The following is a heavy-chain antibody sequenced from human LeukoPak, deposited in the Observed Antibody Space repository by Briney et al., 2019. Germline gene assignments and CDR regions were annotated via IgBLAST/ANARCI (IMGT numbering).Heavy chain of an antibody. CDR2: IRGSGGNT. V-gene: IGHV3-23*01. CDR3: AKEFFGSGNYFNGAFDF. Sequence: GGSLRLSCAASGFTFSNYAMSWVRQAPGQGLEWVSSIRGSGGNTNYAVSVKGRFTISRDDSNNTLYLQMNSLRAEDTAVYYCAKEFFGSGNYFNGAFDFWGQGTLVTVSS. J-gene: IGHJ4*02. CDR1: GFTFSNYA. D-gene: IGHD3-10*01.